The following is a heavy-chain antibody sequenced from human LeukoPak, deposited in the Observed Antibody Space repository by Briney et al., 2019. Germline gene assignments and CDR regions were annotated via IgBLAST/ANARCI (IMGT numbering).Heavy chain of an antibody. J-gene: IGHJ3*02. D-gene: IGHD3-22*01. V-gene: IGHV1-8*03. Sequence: ASVKVSCKASGYTFTSYDINWVRQATGQGLEWMGIINPSGGSTSYAQKFQGRVTITRNTSISTAYMELSSLRSEDTAVYYCARDGHRRYYYDSSGREHAFDIWGQGTMVTVSS. CDR1: GYTFTSYD. CDR3: ARDGHRRYYYDSSGREHAFDI. CDR2: INPSGGST.